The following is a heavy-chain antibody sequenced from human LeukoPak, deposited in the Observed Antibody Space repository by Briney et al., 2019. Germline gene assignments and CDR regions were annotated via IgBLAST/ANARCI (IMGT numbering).Heavy chain of an antibody. D-gene: IGHD5-18*01. CDR1: GYTFTGYY. Sequence: ASVKVSCKASGYTFTGYYMHWVRQAPGQGLVWMGWINPNSGGTNYAQKFQGRVTMTRDTSISTAYMELSRLRSDDTAVYYCARGRPGRYSYGYGTYYFDYWAQGTLVTVSS. CDR2: INPNSGGT. V-gene: IGHV1-2*02. J-gene: IGHJ4*02. CDR3: ARGRPGRYSYGYGTYYFDY.